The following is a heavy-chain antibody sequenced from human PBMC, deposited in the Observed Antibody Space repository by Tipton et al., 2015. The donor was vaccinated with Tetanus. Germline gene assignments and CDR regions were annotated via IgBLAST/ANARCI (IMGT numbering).Heavy chain of an antibody. CDR2: IDPSDSYT. D-gene: IGHD2-15*01. Sequence: QLVQSGAEVKKPGESLRISCKGSGYSFTSYWISWVRQMPGKGLEWMGRIDPSDSYTNYSPSFQGHVTISADKSISTAYLQWRSLKASDPAMYYCARQALGGCSGGSCCEDYYYGMDVWGQGTTVTVSS. CDR1: GYSFTSYW. J-gene: IGHJ6*02. CDR3: ARQALGGCSGGSCCEDYYYGMDV. V-gene: IGHV5-10-1*01.